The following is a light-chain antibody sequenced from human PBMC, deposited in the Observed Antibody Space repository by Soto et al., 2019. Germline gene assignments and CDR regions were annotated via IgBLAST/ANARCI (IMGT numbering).Light chain of an antibody. CDR1: QSVNNY. CDR2: AAS. V-gene: IGKV1-39*01. Sequence: DIQMTQSPSSLSSTVGDRVTITCRASQSVNNYLHWYQQKSGGAPKLMIYAASNLQNGVPSRFSGSGSGTDFTLTIGSLRPEDVATYFCQQTYSSPLTLGGGTKVDIK. J-gene: IGKJ4*01. CDR3: QQTYSSPLT.